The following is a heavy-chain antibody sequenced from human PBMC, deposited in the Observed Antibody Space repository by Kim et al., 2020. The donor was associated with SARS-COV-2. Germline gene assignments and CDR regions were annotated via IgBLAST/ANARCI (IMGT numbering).Heavy chain of an antibody. CDR2: IYNSGST. V-gene: IGHV4-59*08. CDR3: ARRGLYYYDSSAYRNGAFDL. J-gene: IGHJ3*01. CDR1: GGSISSYY. Sequence: SETLSLTCTVSGGSISSYYWSWIRQPPGKGLEWIGYIYNSGSTNYNPSLKSRVTISVDTSKNQFSLKLSSATAADTAVYYCARRGLYYYDSSAYRNGAFDLWGQGTMVTVSS. D-gene: IGHD3-22*01.